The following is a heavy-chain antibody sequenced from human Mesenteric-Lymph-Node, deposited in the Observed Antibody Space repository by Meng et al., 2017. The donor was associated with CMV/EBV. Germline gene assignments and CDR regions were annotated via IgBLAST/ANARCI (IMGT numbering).Heavy chain of an antibody. CDR1: GGSISSGGYY. CDR2: IYYSGST. J-gene: IGHJ4*02. V-gene: IGHV4-31*02. Sequence: GGSISSGGYYWGWIRQHPGKGLEWIGYIYYSGSTYYNPSLKSRVTISVDTSKNQFSLKLSSVTAADTAVYYCARANTDSSGYYYFDYWGQGTLVTVSS. D-gene: IGHD3-22*01. CDR3: ARANTDSSGYYYFDY.